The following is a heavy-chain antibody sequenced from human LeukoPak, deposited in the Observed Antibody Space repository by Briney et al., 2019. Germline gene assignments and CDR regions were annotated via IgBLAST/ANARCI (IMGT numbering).Heavy chain of an antibody. V-gene: IGHV3-23*01. CDR2: ISGSGGGT. D-gene: IGHD2-2*01. CDR1: GFTFSSYA. J-gene: IGHJ6*02. Sequence: GGSLRLSCAASGFTFSSYAMSWVRQAPGKGLEWVSGISGSGGGTYYADSVKGRFTISRDNAKNSLYLQMNSLRAEDTAVYYCAREPRYCSSTSCYGYYYYYGMDVWGQGTTVTVSS. CDR3: AREPRYCSSTSCYGYYYYYGMDV.